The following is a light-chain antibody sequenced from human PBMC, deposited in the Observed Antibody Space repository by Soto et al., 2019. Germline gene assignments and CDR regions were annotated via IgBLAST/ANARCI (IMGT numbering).Light chain of an antibody. CDR3: QQYNKWPLT. J-gene: IGKJ4*01. CDR1: ESVSSN. V-gene: IGKV3-15*01. Sequence: EIVMTQSPATLSVSQGDRATLSCRASESVSSNLAWYQQKPGKAPRLLIYSASARATGIPARFSGSGSGTEFTLTISSLQSEVFAVYYCQQYNKWPLTFGRGTKVEIK. CDR2: SAS.